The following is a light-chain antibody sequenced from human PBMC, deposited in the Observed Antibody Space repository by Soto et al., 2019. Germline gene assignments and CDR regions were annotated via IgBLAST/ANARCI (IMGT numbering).Light chain of an antibody. Sequence: EGVMTQSAATLSVSPGERATLSCRASQSVSSSYLAWYQQTPGQAPRLLIYGASTRATDIPPRFSGSGSGTEFTLTISSLQSEDFAIYYCQQYNNWPRTFGQGTKVDI. V-gene: IGKV3-15*01. J-gene: IGKJ1*01. CDR3: QQYNNWPRT. CDR2: GAS. CDR1: QSVSSSY.